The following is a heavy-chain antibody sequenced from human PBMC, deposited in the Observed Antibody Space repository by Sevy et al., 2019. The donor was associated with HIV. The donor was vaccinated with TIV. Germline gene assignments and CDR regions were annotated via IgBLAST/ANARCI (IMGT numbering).Heavy chain of an antibody. Sequence: GGSLRLSCAASAFTFSSYGRHWVRQAPGKGLEWVAFIRYDGSNKYYADSVKGRFTISRDNSKNTLYLQMNSLRAEDTAVYYCANDRERLGDSWGEGTLVTVS. J-gene: IGHJ4*02. CDR3: ANDRERLGDS. D-gene: IGHD3-16*01. CDR1: AFTFSSYG. V-gene: IGHV3-30*02. CDR2: IRYDGSNK.